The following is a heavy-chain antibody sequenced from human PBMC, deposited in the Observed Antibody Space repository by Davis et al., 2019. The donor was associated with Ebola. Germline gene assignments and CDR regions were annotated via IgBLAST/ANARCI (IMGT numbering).Heavy chain of an antibody. Sequence: SETLSLTCAVYGGSFSGYYWSWIRQPPGKGLEWIGEINHSGSTYYNPSLKSRVTISVDTSKNQFSLKLSSVTAADTAVYYCARIEGTGSFDYWGQGTLVTVSS. CDR1: GGSFSGYY. J-gene: IGHJ4*02. CDR3: ARIEGTGSFDY. CDR2: INHSGST. V-gene: IGHV4-34*01. D-gene: IGHD2-8*02.